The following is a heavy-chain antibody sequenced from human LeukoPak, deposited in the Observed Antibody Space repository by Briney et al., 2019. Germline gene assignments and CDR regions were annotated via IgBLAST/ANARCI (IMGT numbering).Heavy chain of an antibody. Sequence: SETLSLTCTVSGGSILNCYWSWIRQPPGKGLEWIGYIYYPGSTDYNPSLKSRVTISLDTSKKQFSLNLDSVTAADTAVYYCARGYYFDFWGQGTLVTVSS. CDR1: GGSILNCY. CDR2: IYYPGST. V-gene: IGHV4-59*01. CDR3: ARGYYFDF. J-gene: IGHJ4*02.